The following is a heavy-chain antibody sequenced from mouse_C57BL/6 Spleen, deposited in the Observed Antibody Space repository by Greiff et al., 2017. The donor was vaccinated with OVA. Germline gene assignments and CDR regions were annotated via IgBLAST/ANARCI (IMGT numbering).Heavy chain of an antibody. D-gene: IGHD2-4*01. CDR1: GYTFTSYT. CDR2: INPSSGYT. CDR3: ARSGGYDYDGYYAMDY. J-gene: IGHJ4*01. V-gene: IGHV1-4*01. Sequence: QVQLQQSGAELARPGASVKMSCKASGYTFTSYTMHWVKQRPGQGLEWIGYINPSSGYTKYNQKFKDKATLTADKSSSTAYMQLSSLTSEDTAVYYCARSGGYDYDGYYAMDYWGQGTSVTVSS.